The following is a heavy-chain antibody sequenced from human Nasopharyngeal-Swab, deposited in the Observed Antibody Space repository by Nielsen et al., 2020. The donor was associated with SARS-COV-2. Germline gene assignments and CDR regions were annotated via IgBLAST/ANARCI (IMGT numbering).Heavy chain of an antibody. J-gene: IGHJ6*02. CDR3: ARVDTGYDFWSGYYRAYYYYYGMDV. CDR2: ISAYNGNT. D-gene: IGHD3-3*01. CDR1: GYTFTSYG. V-gene: IGHV1-18*01. Sequence: VSVKVSCKASGYTFTSYGISWVRQAPGQGLEWMGWISAYNGNTNYAQKLQGRVTMTTDTSTSTAYMELRSLRSDDTAVYYCARVDTGYDFWSGYYRAYYYYYGMDVWGQGTTVTVSS.